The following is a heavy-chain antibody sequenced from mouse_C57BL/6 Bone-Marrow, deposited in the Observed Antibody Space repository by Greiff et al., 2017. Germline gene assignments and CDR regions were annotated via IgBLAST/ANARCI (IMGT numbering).Heavy chain of an antibody. CDR1: GYTFTSYW. V-gene: IGHV1-74*01. CDR3: AMGGYDPDFDV. CDR2: IHPSDSDT. Sequence: QVQLQQPGAELVKPGASVKVSCKASGYTFTSYWMHWVKQRPGQGLEWIGRIHPSDSDTNYNQKFKGKATLTVDKSSSTAYMHLSSLTSEDSAVYYCAMGGYDPDFDVWGTGTTVTVSS. J-gene: IGHJ1*03. D-gene: IGHD2-2*01.